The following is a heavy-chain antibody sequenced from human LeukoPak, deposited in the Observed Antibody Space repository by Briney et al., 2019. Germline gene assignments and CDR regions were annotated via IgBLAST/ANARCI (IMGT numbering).Heavy chain of an antibody. CDR1: GGSISTYY. V-gene: IGHV4-4*09. CDR3: ARTPLDYYDRSGYIDY. CDR2: IYTSGT. D-gene: IGHD3-22*01. Sequence: SETLSLTCTVSGGSISTYYRSWIRQPPGKGLEWIGYIYTSGTNYNPSLKSRVTISVDTSKNQFSLKLSSVTAADTAVFYCARTPLDYYDRSGYIDYWGQGTLVTVSS. J-gene: IGHJ4*02.